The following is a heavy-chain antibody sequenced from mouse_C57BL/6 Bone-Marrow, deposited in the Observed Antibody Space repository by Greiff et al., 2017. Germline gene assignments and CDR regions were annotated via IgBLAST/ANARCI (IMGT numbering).Heavy chain of an antibody. Sequence: VQLKESGGGLVQPGGSLSLSCAASGFTFTDYYMSWVRQPPGKALEWVGFIRNNANGYTTEYRASVKGRFTISRYNFQSILYLQMNALRAEDSATYYCARYNTTVVAGDYAMDYWGQGTSVTVSS. CDR3: ARYNTTVVAGDYAMDY. J-gene: IGHJ4*01. D-gene: IGHD1-1*01. CDR2: IRNNANGYTT. CDR1: GFTFTDYY. V-gene: IGHV7-3*01.